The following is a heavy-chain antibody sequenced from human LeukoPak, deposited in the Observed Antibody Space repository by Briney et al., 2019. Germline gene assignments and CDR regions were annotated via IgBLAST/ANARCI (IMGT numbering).Heavy chain of an antibody. D-gene: IGHD4-17*01. CDR3: ARVTTVTTSFHFDY. Sequence: SETLSLTCTVSGGSISSSSYYWGWIRQPPGKGLEWIGSIYYSGSTYYHPSLKSRVTISLDTSKNQFSPKLSSVTAADTAVYYCARVTTVTTSFHFDYWGQGTLVTVSS. CDR2: IYYSGST. CDR1: GGSISSSSYY. V-gene: IGHV4-39*07. J-gene: IGHJ4*02.